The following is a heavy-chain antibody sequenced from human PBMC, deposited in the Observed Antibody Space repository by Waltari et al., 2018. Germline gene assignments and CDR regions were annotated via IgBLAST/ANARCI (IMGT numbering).Heavy chain of an antibody. CDR1: GYSISTGYY. CDR2: IYHSGST. J-gene: IGHJ5*02. Sequence: QVQLQESGPGLVKPSETLSLTCTVSGYSISTGYYWGWIRQPPGKGLEWIGSIYHSGSTYYNPSLKSRVTISVDTSKNQFSLKLSSVTAADTAVYYCARANGWFDPWGQGTLVTVSS. V-gene: IGHV4-38-2*02. D-gene: IGHD2-8*01. CDR3: ARANGWFDP.